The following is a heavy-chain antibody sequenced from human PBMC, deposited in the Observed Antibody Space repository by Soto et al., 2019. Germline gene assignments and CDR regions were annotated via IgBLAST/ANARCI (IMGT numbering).Heavy chain of an antibody. Sequence: WTWIRQSPEKGLEWIGEVNHSGTTYYNPSLKTRVTISVHTPKNQFSLKMSSVTAADTAVYYCARGIGCCSSINCYSSRRLRFDSWGQGTLVTVSS. J-gene: IGHJ4*02. V-gene: IGHV4-34*01. D-gene: IGHD2-2*01. CDR3: ARGIGCCSSINCYSSRRLRFDS. CDR2: VNHSGTT.